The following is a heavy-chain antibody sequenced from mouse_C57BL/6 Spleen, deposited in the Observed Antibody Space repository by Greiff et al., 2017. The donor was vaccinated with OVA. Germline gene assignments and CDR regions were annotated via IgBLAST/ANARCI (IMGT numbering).Heavy chain of an antibody. CDR3: ARDRGSQLYYFDY. CDR1: GFTFSSYA. CDR2: ISDGGSYT. J-gene: IGHJ2*01. Sequence: DVQLVESGGGLVKPGGSLKLSCAASGFTFSSYAMSWVRQTPEKRLEWVATISDGGSYTYYPDNVKGRFTISRDNAKNNLYLQMSHLKSEDTAMYYCARDRGSQLYYFDYWGQGTTLTVSS. V-gene: IGHV5-4*01. D-gene: IGHD4-1*02.